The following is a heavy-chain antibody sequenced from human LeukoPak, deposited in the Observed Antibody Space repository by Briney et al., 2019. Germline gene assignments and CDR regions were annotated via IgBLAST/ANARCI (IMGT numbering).Heavy chain of an antibody. Sequence: ASVKVSCKASGYTFTSYDINWVRQATGQGLEWMGWMNPNSGNTGYTQKFQGRVTITRNTSISTAYMELSSLRSEDTAVYYCARPGGYYYYMDVWGKGNAVTVTS. V-gene: IGHV1-8*03. CDR3: ARPGGYYYYMDV. J-gene: IGHJ6*03. CDR1: GYTFTSYD. D-gene: IGHD3-16*01. CDR2: MNPNSGNT.